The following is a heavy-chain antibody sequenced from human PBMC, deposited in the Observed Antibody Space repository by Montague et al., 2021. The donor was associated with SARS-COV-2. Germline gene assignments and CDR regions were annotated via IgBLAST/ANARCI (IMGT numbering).Heavy chain of an antibody. J-gene: IGHJ4*02. Sequence: SETLSLTCTVSGGSISNSSYSWGWIRHPQGKGPEWIGSIYYSGSTYHNPYLKSRVTISVDASKNQFSLKLSSVTAADTAVYYCESLTVDYYDSSGYYYNDYWGQGTLVTVSS. D-gene: IGHD3-22*01. V-gene: IGHV4-39*01. CDR1: GGSISNSSYS. CDR2: IYYSGST. CDR3: ESLTVDYYDSSGYYYNDY.